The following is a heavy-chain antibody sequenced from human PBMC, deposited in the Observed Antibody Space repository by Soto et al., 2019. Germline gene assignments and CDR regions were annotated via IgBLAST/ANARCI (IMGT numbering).Heavy chain of an antibody. D-gene: IGHD3-22*01. CDR3: AREVQYDSGGYHELQN. Sequence: QVQLVQSGAEVRKPGASVNISCRASGFSFSDNLINWVRQAPGQGLEWMGWISAYNGNTNYAQNLHVRMTLTTDTSTATAYMELRSLRSDDTAVYYCAREVQYDSGGYHELQNWGQGTLVTVSS. CDR1: GFSFSDNL. V-gene: IGHV1-18*01. CDR2: ISAYNGNT. J-gene: IGHJ1*01.